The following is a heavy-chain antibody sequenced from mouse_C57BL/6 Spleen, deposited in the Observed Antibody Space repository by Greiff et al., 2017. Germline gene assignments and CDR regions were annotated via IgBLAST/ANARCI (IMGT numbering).Heavy chain of an antibody. J-gene: IGHJ3*01. CDR1: GFTFSDYY. D-gene: IGHD2-4*01. CDR2: ISNGGGST. CDR3: ARHGDYDAIFAY. Sequence: EVMLVESGGGLVQPGGSLKLSCAASGFTFSDYYMYWVRQTPEKRLEWVAYISNGGGSTYYPDTVKGRFTISRDNAKNTLYLQMSRLKAEDTAMYYCARHGDYDAIFAYWGQGTLVTVSA. V-gene: IGHV5-12*01.